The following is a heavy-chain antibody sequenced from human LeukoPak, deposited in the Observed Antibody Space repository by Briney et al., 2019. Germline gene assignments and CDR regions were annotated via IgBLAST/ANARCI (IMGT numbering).Heavy chain of an antibody. J-gene: IGHJ4*02. CDR2: INPSGGAP. CDR1: GYTFTSYY. V-gene: IGHV1-46*01. D-gene: IGHD3-22*01. Sequence: ASVKVSCKASGYTFTSYYMHWVRQAPGQGLEWMGMINPSGGAPNYAQKFQDRVTMTKDTSTSTVYMEVSSLRSKDTAVYYCARKVYASNDYYYEYYLDYWGQGTLVTVSS. CDR3: ARKVYASNDYYYEYYLDY.